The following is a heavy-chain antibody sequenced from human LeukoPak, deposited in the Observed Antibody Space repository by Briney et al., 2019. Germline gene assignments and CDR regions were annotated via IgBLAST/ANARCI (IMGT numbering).Heavy chain of an antibody. V-gene: IGHV3-43*02. CDR2: ISGDGGST. J-gene: IGHJ5*02. CDR1: GFTFGDYA. D-gene: IGHD2-15*01. Sequence: PGGSLRLSCAASGFTFGDYAMHWVRQAPGKGLEWVSLISGDGGSTYYADSVKGRFTISRDNSKNTLYLQMNSLRAEDTAVYYCAKDGSGGGWKWFDPWGQGTLVTVSS. CDR3: AKDGSGGGWKWFDP.